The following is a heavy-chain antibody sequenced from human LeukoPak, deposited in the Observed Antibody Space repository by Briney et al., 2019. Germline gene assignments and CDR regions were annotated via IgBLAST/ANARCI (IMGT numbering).Heavy chain of an antibody. CDR3: ARAAESNAFDI. CDR2: INPSGGST. V-gene: IGHV1-46*01. J-gene: IGHJ3*02. CDR1: GYTLTSYY. Sequence: ASVKVSCKASGYTLTSYYMHWVRQAPGQGLEWRGIINPSGGSTSYAQKFQGRVTMTRDTSTSTVYMELSSLRSEDTAVYYCARAAESNAFDIWGQGTMVTVSS.